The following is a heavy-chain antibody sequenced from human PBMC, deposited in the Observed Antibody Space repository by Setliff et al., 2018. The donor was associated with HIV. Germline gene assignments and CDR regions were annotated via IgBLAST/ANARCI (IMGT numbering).Heavy chain of an antibody. J-gene: IGHJ1*01. Sequence: GQGLEWMGGIIPILGIANYAQKFQGRVTITTDKSTSTAYMELSSLRSEDTAVYYCARAGANYYDSSGYGPAEYFQHWGQGTLVTVSS. CDR2: IIPILGIA. D-gene: IGHD3-22*01. CDR3: ARAGANYYDSSGYGPAEYFQH. V-gene: IGHV1-69*10.